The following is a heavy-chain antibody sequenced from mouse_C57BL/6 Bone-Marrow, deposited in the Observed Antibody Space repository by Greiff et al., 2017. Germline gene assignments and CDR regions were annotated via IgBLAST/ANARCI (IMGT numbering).Heavy chain of an antibody. CDR2: ISDGGSYT. Sequence: EVQVVESGGGLVKTGGSLKLSCAASGFTFSSYAMSWVRQTPEKRLEWVATISDGGSYTYYPDNVKGRFTISRDNAKNNLYLQMSHLKSEDTAMYYSARLLCDVWGTGTTVTVSS. CDR3: ARLLCDV. D-gene: IGHD2-1*01. V-gene: IGHV5-4*01. J-gene: IGHJ1*03. CDR1: GFTFSSYA.